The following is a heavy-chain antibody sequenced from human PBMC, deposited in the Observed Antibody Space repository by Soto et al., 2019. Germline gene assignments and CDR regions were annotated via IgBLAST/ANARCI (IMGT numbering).Heavy chain of an antibody. Sequence: AASVKVSCKASGGTFSSYAISWLRQSPGQGLEWMGGIIPIFGTANYAQKFQGRVTITADKSTSTAYMELSSLRSEDTAVYYCARGVDCSGGSCYRSPYFDYWGQGTLVTVSS. CDR2: IIPIFGTA. CDR3: ARGVDCSGGSCYRSPYFDY. D-gene: IGHD2-15*01. V-gene: IGHV1-69*06. CDR1: GGTFSSYA. J-gene: IGHJ4*02.